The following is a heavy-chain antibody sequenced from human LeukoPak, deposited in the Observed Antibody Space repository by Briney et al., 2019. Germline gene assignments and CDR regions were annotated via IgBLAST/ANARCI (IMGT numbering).Heavy chain of an antibody. D-gene: IGHD3-10*01. V-gene: IGHV3-21*01. Sequence: PGGSLRLSCTTSGLTFSTSGFNWVRQAPGKCLEWVASIGPTGFDRYHADSIKGRFTISRDNAKRSLYLQMNSLRAEDTAVYYCVGWGSDESWGQGTLVTVSS. CDR1: GLTFSTSG. CDR2: IGPTGFDR. CDR3: VGWGSDES. J-gene: IGHJ5*02.